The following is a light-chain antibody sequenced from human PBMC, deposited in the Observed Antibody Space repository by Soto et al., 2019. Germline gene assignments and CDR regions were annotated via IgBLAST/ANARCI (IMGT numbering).Light chain of an antibody. CDR3: QKYYNALLT. V-gene: IGKV1-27*01. CDR2: DAY. Sequence: DIQMTQAPSSLSASVGDRVTITCRARQDISTYLAWYQQKPGKVPKLLISDAYTLQSGVPPRFSGNGSGTDFHLTISSLQPEDVANYYCQKYYNALLTFGGGTKVEIK. CDR1: QDISTY. J-gene: IGKJ4*01.